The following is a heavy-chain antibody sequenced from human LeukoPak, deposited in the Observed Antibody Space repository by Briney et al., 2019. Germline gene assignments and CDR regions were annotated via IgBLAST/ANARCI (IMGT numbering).Heavy chain of an antibody. D-gene: IGHD3-22*01. Sequence: PSETLSLTCTVSGDSISGGYYYWIWIPQPTGKGLEWIGRLSSSRSTNYNPSLKSRVTISVDKSQNQFPLKLMSVTAADTAYCFCARGPYSYDSSGAFDGWGQGTMVTASS. CDR1: GDSISGGYYY. CDR3: ARGPYSYDSSGAFDG. CDR2: LSSSRST. J-gene: IGHJ3*01. V-gene: IGHV4-61*02.